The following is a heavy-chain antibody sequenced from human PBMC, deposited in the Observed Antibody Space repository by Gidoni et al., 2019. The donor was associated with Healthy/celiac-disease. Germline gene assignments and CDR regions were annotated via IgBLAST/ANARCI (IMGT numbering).Heavy chain of an antibody. CDR3: ARHSGLNYYGSGSYYNYYYYGMDV. D-gene: IGHD3-10*01. CDR1: GYSFTSYW. V-gene: IGHV5-51*01. J-gene: IGHJ6*02. Sequence: EVQLVQSGAEVKKPGESLKISCKGSGYSFTSYWIGWVRQMPGKGLEWMGIIYPGYSDTRYSPSFQGQVTISADKSISTAYLQWSSLKASDTAMYYCARHSGLNYYGSGSYYNYYYYGMDVWGQGTTVTVSS. CDR2: IYPGYSDT.